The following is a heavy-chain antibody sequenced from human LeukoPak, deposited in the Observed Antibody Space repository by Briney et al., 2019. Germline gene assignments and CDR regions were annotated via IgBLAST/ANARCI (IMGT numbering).Heavy chain of an antibody. J-gene: IGHJ4*02. V-gene: IGHV3-30*02. Sequence: PGGSLRLSCAASGFTFSSYGMHWVRQAPGKGLEWVAFIRYDGSNKYYADSVKGRFTISRDNSKNTLYLQMNSLRAEDTAVYYCARDSIAVAGGDYWGQGTLVTVSS. D-gene: IGHD6-19*01. CDR1: GFTFSSYG. CDR3: ARDSIAVAGGDY. CDR2: IRYDGSNK.